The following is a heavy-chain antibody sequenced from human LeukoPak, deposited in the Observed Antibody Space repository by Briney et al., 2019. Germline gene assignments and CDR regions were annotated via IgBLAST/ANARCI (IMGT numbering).Heavy chain of an antibody. CDR2: IYYSGST. D-gene: IGHD2-21*02. Sequence: SETLSLTCTVSGGSISSSSYYWGWIRQPPGKGLEWIGSIYYSGSTYYNPSLKSRVTISVDTSKNQFSLKLSSLTAADTAVYYCARRRRPAYCGGDCYLSYYFDYWGQGTLVTVSS. J-gene: IGHJ4*02. V-gene: IGHV4-39*01. CDR1: GGSISSSSYY. CDR3: ARRRRPAYCGGDCYLSYYFDY.